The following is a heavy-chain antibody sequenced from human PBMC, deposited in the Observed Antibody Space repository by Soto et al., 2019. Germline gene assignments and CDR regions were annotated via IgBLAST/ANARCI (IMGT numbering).Heavy chain of an antibody. CDR2: IWYDGSNK. CDR3: ARAEGPLLWFGELFENEYYFDY. J-gene: IGHJ4*02. Sequence: GGSLRLSCAASGFTFSSYGMHWVRQAPGKGLEWVAVIWYDGSNKYYADSVKGRFTISRDNSKNTLYLQMNSLRAEDTAVYYCARAEGPLLWFGELFENEYYFDYWGQGTLVTVSS. V-gene: IGHV3-33*01. D-gene: IGHD3-10*01. CDR1: GFTFSSYG.